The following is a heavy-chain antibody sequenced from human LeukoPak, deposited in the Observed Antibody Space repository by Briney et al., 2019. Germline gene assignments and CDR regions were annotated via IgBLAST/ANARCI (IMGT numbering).Heavy chain of an antibody. V-gene: IGHV3-7*01. J-gene: IGHJ4*02. CDR1: GFTFRSYW. CDR2: IKEDGSGK. Sequence: GGSLRLSCATSGFTFRSYWMSWVRQAPGKGLEWVANIKEDGSGKYYADSVKGRFTISRDNAKNSLSLQMSSLRAEDTAVYYCARAVTNSWDYWGQGTLVTVSS. D-gene: IGHD6-13*01. CDR3: ARAVTNSWDY.